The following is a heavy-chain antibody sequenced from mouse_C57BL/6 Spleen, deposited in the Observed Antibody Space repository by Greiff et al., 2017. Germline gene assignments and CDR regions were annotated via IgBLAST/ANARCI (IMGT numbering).Heavy chain of an antibody. D-gene: IGHD2-3*01. CDR2: IDPGDGDT. J-gene: IGHJ4*01. CDR3: TTGDGYPYAMDY. V-gene: IGHV14-1*01. CDR1: GFNIKDYY. Sequence: VQLKESGAELVRPGASVKLSCKASGFNIKDYYMHWVKQRPGQGLEWIGSIDPGDGDTAYAPKFQGKATMTADNSSNTAYLQLSSLTSEDTAVCYCTTGDGYPYAMDYWGQGTSVTVSS.